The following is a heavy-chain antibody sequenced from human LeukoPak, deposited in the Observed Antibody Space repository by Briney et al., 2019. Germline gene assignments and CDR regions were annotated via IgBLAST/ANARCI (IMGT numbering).Heavy chain of an antibody. CDR3: AKLPAPPVRDAFDI. CDR1: GFTFSSYG. D-gene: IGHD6-6*01. Sequence: PGGSLRLSCAASGFTFSSYGMHWVRQAPGKGLEWVAFIRYDGSNKYYADSVKGRFTISRDNSKNTLYLQMNSLRAEDTAVYYCAKLPAPPVRDAFDIWGQGTMVTVSS. J-gene: IGHJ3*02. V-gene: IGHV3-30*02. CDR2: IRYDGSNK.